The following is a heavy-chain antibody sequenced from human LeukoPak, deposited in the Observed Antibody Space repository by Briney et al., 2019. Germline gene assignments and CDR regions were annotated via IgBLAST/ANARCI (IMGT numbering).Heavy chain of an antibody. CDR2: INHSGST. J-gene: IGHJ4*02. V-gene: IGHV4-34*01. CDR1: GGSFSGYY. D-gene: IGHD4-23*01. Sequence: SETLSLTCAVYGGSFSGYYWSWIRQPPGKGLEWIGEINHSGSTNYNPSLKSRVTISVDTSKNQFSLKLSSVTAADTAVYYCARGISTVATHTFDYWGQGTLVTVSS. CDR3: ARGISTVATHTFDY.